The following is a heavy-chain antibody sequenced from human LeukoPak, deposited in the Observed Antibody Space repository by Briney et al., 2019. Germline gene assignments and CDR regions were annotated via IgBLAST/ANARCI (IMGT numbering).Heavy chain of an antibody. CDR2: IYDSGST. CDR1: GGSIRSSYYY. V-gene: IGHV4-39*07. J-gene: IGHJ4*02. Sequence: SETLSLTCTVSGGSIRSSYYYWGWIRQPPGKGLEWIGSIYDSGSTNYNPSLKSRVTISVDTSKNQFSLKLSSVTAADTAVYYCARWYSSSLDYWGQGTLVTVSS. D-gene: IGHD6-13*01. CDR3: ARWYSSSLDY.